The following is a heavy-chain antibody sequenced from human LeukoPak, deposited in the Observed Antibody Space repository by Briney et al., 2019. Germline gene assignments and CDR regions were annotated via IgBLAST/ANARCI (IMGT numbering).Heavy chain of an antibody. J-gene: IGHJ4*02. D-gene: IGHD1-14*01. V-gene: IGHV4-31*01. Sequence: SETLSLTCTVSGGSISSGGYYWSWIRQHPGKGLEWIGYIYYSGSTYYNPSLKSQVTISVDTSKNQFSLKLSSVTAADTAVYYRARVFYSSEIDYWGQGTLVTVSS. CDR3: ARVFYSSEIDY. CDR1: GGSISSGGYY. CDR2: IYYSGST.